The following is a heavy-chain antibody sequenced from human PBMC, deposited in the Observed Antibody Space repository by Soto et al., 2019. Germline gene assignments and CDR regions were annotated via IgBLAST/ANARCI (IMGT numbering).Heavy chain of an antibody. V-gene: IGHV1-69*12. CDR2: IIPIFGTA. J-gene: IGHJ2*01. D-gene: IGHD2-15*01. Sequence: QVQLVQSGAEVKKAGSSVKVSCKASGGTLSSYAISWVRQAPGQGLEWMGGIIPIFGTANYAQKFQGRVTITADESTSTAYMELSSLRSEDTAVYYCARDRSGWSPDCYFDLWGRGTLVTVSS. CDR1: GGTLSSYA. CDR3: ARDRSGWSPDCYFDL.